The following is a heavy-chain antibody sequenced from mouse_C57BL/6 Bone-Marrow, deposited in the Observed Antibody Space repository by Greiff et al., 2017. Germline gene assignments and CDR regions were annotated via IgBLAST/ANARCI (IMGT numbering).Heavy chain of an antibody. Sequence: EVKLMESGGGLVQPGGSLKLSCAASGFTFSDYYMYWVRQTPEKRLEWVAYISNGGGSTYYPATVKGRFTISSDNAKNTLYLQMSRLKSEDTAMYYCENYDHAMDYWGQGTTVTVSS. CDR2: ISNGGGST. D-gene: IGHD2-4*01. CDR1: GFTFSDYY. CDR3: ENYDHAMDY. V-gene: IGHV5-12*01. J-gene: IGHJ4*01.